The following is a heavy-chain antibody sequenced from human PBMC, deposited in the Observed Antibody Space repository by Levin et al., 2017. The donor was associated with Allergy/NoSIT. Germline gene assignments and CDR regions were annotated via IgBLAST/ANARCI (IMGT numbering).Heavy chain of an antibody. Sequence: GESLKISCAASGFTFDDYTMHWVRQAPGKGLEWVSLISWDGGSTYYADSVKGRFTISRDNSKNSLYLQMNSLRTEDTALYYCAKDAPRYCSGGSCYSGFDYWGQGTLVTVSS. J-gene: IGHJ4*02. D-gene: IGHD2-15*01. V-gene: IGHV3-43*01. CDR3: AKDAPRYCSGGSCYSGFDY. CDR2: ISWDGGST. CDR1: GFTFDDYT.